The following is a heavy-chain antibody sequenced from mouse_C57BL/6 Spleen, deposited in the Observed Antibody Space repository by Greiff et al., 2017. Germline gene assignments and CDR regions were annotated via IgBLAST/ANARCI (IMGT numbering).Heavy chain of an antibody. V-gene: IGHV1-80*01. J-gene: IGHJ2*01. Sequence: VQLVESGAELVKPGASVKISCKASGYAFSSYWMNWVKQRPGKGLEWIGQIYPGDGGTNYNGKFKGKATLTADKSSSTAYMQLSSLTSEDSAVYFCARAGITTVVALDYWGQGTTLTVSS. CDR2: IYPGDGGT. CDR3: ARAGITTVVALDY. D-gene: IGHD1-1*01. CDR1: GYAFSSYW.